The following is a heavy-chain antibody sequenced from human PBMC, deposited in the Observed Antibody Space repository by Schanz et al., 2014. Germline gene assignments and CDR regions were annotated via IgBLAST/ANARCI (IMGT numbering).Heavy chain of an antibody. D-gene: IGHD5-12*01. Sequence: QVELVESGGGVVQPGRSLRLSCAASGFTFSRHAMHWVRQAAGKGLEWVAAITYDGSNKYYAESVKGRFIISRDSSKNTLFLQMNSLRAEDTAVYFCARDGGRDGYNLAFDVWGQGTLVTVSS. J-gene: IGHJ3*01. V-gene: IGHV3-30*14. CDR3: ARDGGRDGYNLAFDV. CDR1: GFTFSRHA. CDR2: ITYDGSNK.